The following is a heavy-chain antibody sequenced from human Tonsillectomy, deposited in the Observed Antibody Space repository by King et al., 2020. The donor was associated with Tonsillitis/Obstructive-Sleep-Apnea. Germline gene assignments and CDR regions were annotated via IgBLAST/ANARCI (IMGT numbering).Heavy chain of an antibody. Sequence: VQLVESGGGVVQPGRSLRLSCAASGFTFSSNGMHWVRQAPGKGLEWVAVIWYDGSNEYYAESVKGRFTISRDNSKNTLYLQMNSLSAEDTAVYYCAREWSGGSWYFDYWGQGILVTVSS. CDR2: IWYDGSNE. V-gene: IGHV3-33*01. CDR1: GFTFSSNG. D-gene: IGHD1-26*01. CDR3: AREWSGGSWYFDY. J-gene: IGHJ4*02.